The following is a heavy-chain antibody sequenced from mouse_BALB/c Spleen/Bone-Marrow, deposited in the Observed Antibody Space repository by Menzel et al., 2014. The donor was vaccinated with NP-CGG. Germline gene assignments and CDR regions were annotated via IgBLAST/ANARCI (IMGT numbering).Heavy chain of an antibody. CDR1: GFSLTSYD. CDR3: VRVRYFDV. Sequence: QVQLKQSGPGLVAPSQSLSITCTVSGFSLTSYDISWIRQPPGKGLEWLGVIWTGGGTNYNSAFMSRLSISKDNSKSXVFLKMNSLQTDDTAIYYCVRVRYFDVWGAGTTVTVSS. V-gene: IGHV2-9-2*01. CDR2: IWTGGGT. J-gene: IGHJ1*01.